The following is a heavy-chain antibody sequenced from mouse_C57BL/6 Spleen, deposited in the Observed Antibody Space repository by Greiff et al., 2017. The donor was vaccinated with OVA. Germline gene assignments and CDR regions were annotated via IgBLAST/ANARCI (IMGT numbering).Heavy chain of an antibody. CDR2: IDPNSGGT. CDR1: GYTFTSYW. V-gene: IGHV1-72*01. CDR3: ARNYYGSGYVDWYFDV. J-gene: IGHJ1*03. Sequence: QVQLKQPGAELVKPGASVKLSCKASGYTFTSYWMHWVKQRPGRGLEWIGRIDPNSGGTKYNEKFKSKATLTVDKPSSTAYMQLSSLTSEDSAVYYCARNYYGSGYVDWYFDVWGTGTTVTVSS. D-gene: IGHD1-1*01.